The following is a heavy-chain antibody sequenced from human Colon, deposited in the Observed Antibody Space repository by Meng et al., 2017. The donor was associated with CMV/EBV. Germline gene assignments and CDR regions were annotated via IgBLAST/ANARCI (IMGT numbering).Heavy chain of an antibody. CDR2: IDDSGST. Sequence: LSGAGPGSAKPSGPPAPTSGVVGVPIMRKMRWTWVRQPPGKGLEWIGDIDDSGSTNYNPSLNSRISISLDKSKNHFSLKVNSVTAADTAVYYCARGKQDAWELLAYWGQGALVTVSS. CDR3: ARGKQDAWELLAY. V-gene: IGHV4-4*02. CDR1: GVPIMRKMR. D-gene: IGHD1-26*01. J-gene: IGHJ4*02.